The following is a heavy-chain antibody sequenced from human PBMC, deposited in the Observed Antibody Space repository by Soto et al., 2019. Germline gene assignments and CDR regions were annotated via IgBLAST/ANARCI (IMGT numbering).Heavy chain of an antibody. D-gene: IGHD1-26*01. Sequence: QVQLVESGGGVVQPGRSLRLSCAASGFTFSSYGMHWVRQAPGKGLEWVAVISYDGSNKYYADSVKGRFTISRDNSKNTLYLQMNSLRAEDTAVYYCAKDPNHEWELPRGPFDYWGQGTLVTVSS. CDR2: ISYDGSNK. CDR3: AKDPNHEWELPRGPFDY. CDR1: GFTFSSYG. J-gene: IGHJ4*02. V-gene: IGHV3-30*18.